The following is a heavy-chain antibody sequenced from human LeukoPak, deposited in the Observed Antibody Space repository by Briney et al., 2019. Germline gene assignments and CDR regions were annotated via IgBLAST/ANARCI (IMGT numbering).Heavy chain of an antibody. CDR1: GYTFTGYY. J-gene: IGHJ4*02. CDR3: ARVRYRLAETYIDY. V-gene: IGHV1-2*02. Sequence: GASVKVSCKASGYTFTGYYMHWVRQAPGQGLDYMGWINPDSGGTNYAQNFQGRVTMTRDTSISTAYMELSRLRSDDTAVYYCARVRYRLAETYIDYWGQGTLVTVSS. CDR2: INPDSGGT. D-gene: IGHD3-16*01.